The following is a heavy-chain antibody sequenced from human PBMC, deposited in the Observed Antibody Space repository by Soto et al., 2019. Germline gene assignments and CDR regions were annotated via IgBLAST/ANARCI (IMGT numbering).Heavy chain of an antibody. J-gene: IGHJ4*02. V-gene: IGHV1-46*01. CDR1: GYTFTSYY. Sequence: ASVKVSCKASGYTFTSYYMHWVRQAPGQGLEWMGIINPSGGSTSYAQKFQGRVTMTRDTSTSTVYMELSSLRSEDTAVYYCARDPSEGYYDSSGLYYFDYWGQGTLVTVSS. D-gene: IGHD3-22*01. CDR3: ARDPSEGYYDSSGLYYFDY. CDR2: INPSGGST.